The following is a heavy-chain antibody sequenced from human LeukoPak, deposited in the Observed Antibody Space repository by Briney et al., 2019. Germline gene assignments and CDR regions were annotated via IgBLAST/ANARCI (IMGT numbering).Heavy chain of an antibody. CDR2: VIPVLGVA. Sequence: GASVKVSCKASGGTFATFDNYAVNWVRQAPGHGLEWMGRVIPVLGVANYAETFQGRVTITTDESTSTAYMELSSLRSEDTAVYYCARESSGLDAFDIWGQGTMVTVSS. J-gene: IGHJ3*02. D-gene: IGHD5-12*01. CDR1: GGTFATFDNYA. V-gene: IGHV1-69*04. CDR3: ARESSGLDAFDI.